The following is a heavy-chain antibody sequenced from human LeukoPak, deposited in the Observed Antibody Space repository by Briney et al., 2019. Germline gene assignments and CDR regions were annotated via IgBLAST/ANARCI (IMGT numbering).Heavy chain of an antibody. J-gene: IGHJ4*02. V-gene: IGHV1-8*01. Sequence: GASVKVSCKASGYTFTSYDINWVRQATGQGLEWMGWMNPNSGTTGYAQKFQGRVTMTRNTSISTAYMELSSLRSGDTAVYYCARGMVRGVIFDYWGQGTLVTVSS. CDR2: MNPNSGTT. CDR1: GYTFTSYD. D-gene: IGHD3-10*01. CDR3: ARGMVRGVIFDY.